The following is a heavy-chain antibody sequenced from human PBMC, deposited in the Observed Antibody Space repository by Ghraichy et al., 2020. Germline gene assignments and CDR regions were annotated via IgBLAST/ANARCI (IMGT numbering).Heavy chain of an antibody. Sequence: VKVSCKASGYTFSNYAMHWVRQAPGQGLEWMGWINTNTGNPTYAQGFTGRFVFSLDTSVTTAYLQISSLKAEDTAVYYCARVRFLEWLFDDGFDIWGQGTMVTVSS. CDR3: ARVRFLEWLFDDGFDI. CDR1: GYTFSNYA. J-gene: IGHJ3*02. V-gene: IGHV7-4-1*02. CDR2: INTNTGNP. D-gene: IGHD3-3*01.